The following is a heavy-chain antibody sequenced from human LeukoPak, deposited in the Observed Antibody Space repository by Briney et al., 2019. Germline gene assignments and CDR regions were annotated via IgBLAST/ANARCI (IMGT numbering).Heavy chain of an antibody. CDR2: INSDGSST. Sequence: GGSLRLSCAASGFTFSNYWMHWVRQAPGKGLVWVSRINSDGSSTSYADSVKGLFTISRDNAKNTLYLQMNSLRAEDTAVYYCARMGITMVRGVNWGYYYYYYMDVWGKGTTVTVSS. V-gene: IGHV3-74*01. D-gene: IGHD3-10*01. CDR1: GFTFSNYW. CDR3: ARMGITMVRGVNWGYYYYYYMDV. J-gene: IGHJ6*03.